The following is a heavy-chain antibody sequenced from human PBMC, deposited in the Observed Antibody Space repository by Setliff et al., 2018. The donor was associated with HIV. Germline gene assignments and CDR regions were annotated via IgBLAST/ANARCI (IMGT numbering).Heavy chain of an antibody. CDR2: IFYSGDT. CDR3: ARTPSRGGFDY. J-gene: IGHJ4*02. Sequence: SETLSLTCTVSGGTIASGGHYWSWIRQHPGKGLEWIGYIFYSGDTSYNPSLKSRLTLSLDTSKNQFSLNVNSVTAADTAVYYCARTPSRGGFDYWGQGTLVTVSS. V-gene: IGHV4-31*03. D-gene: IGHD3-16*01. CDR1: GGTIASGGHY.